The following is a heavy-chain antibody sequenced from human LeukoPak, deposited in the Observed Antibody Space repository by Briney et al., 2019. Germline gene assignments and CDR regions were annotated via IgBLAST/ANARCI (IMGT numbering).Heavy chain of an antibody. CDR3: ARGSREWELLFAFDI. Sequence: SQTLSLTCTVSGGSICSGSYYWSWIRQPAGKGLEWIGRIYTSGSTNYNPSLKSRVTISVDTSKNQFSLKLSSVTAADTAVYYCARGSREWELLFAFDIWGQGTMVTVSS. J-gene: IGHJ3*02. CDR2: IYTSGST. V-gene: IGHV4-61*02. CDR1: GGSICSGSYY. D-gene: IGHD1-26*01.